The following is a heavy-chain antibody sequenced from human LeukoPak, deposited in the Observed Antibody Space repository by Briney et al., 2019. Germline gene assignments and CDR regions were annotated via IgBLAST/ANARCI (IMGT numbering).Heavy chain of an antibody. Sequence: ETLSLTCTVSGGSISGHYCGWIRQPPGKGLEWLGYIYYTGSTSYNPSLESRVTISLDMSKNQLSLRLSSMTSADTAVYYCARGRLSGSSHFDHWGQGTLVTVSS. CDR3: ARGRLSGSSHFDH. CDR2: IYYTGST. D-gene: IGHD6-13*01. V-gene: IGHV4-59*11. CDR1: GGSISGHY. J-gene: IGHJ4*02.